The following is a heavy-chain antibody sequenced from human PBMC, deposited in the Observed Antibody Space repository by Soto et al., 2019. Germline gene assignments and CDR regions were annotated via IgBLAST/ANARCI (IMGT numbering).Heavy chain of an antibody. V-gene: IGHV4-59*08. CDR1: GDSISSYY. J-gene: IGHJ3*02. CDR3: ARKTAFDI. CDR2: IYYSGST. Sequence: SETLSLTCTVSGDSISSYYWNWIRQPPGKGLEWIGYIYYSGSTNYNPSLRSRVTIAVDTSKNQFSLRLSSVTAGDTAVYYCARKTAFDIWGQGTMVTVSS.